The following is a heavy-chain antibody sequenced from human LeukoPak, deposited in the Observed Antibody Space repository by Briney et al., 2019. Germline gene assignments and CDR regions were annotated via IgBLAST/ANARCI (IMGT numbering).Heavy chain of an antibody. CDR2: IGNRENTNSSPDSV. V-gene: IGHV3-11*01. CDR1: GFTFSAYY. J-gene: IGHJ4*02. Sequence: GGSLRPSCAASGFTFSAYYMAWVRQAPGKGLGWIAYIGNRENTNSSPDSVNYADSVKGRFTISRDNAKNSLFLQMNSLRVDDTAVYFCVRHRAEYCNGDNCYLDYWGQGTRVTVSS. CDR3: VRHRAEYCNGDNCYLDY. D-gene: IGHD2-15*01.